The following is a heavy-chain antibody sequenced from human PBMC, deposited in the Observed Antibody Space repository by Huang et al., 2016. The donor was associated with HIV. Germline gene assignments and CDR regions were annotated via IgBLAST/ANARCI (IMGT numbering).Heavy chain of an antibody. Sequence: QVHLVQSGAEVKKPGASVKVSCKASGYTFTNYDINWVRQDPGRGLEWMGWMNPNTGNTGFAQSFQDRVTLTRKTSITTAYMELTSLTSEDTAVYYCARSAYGDLDYWGLGTLVIVSS. D-gene: IGHD4-17*01. V-gene: IGHV1-8*02. J-gene: IGHJ4*02. CDR1: GYTFTNYD. CDR3: ARSAYGDLDY. CDR2: MNPNTGNT.